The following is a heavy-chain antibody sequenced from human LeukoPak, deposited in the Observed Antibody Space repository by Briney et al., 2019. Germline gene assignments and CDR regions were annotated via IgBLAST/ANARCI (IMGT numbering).Heavy chain of an antibody. V-gene: IGHV3-23*01. CDR2: ISGSGGST. J-gene: IGHJ4*02. Sequence: GGSLRLSCAASGFTLKTYWMSWVRQAPGRGLEWVSGISGSGGSTSYADSVKGRFTISRDISKNTLYLQMNSLRAEDTAVYFCAKTYGDYIQRPLDYWGQGTLVTVSS. CDR1: GFTLKTYW. D-gene: IGHD4-17*01. CDR3: AKTYGDYIQRPLDY.